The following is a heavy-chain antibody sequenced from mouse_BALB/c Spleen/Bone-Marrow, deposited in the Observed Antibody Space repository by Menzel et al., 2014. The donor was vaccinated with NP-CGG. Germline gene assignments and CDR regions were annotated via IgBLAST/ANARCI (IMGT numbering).Heavy chain of an antibody. CDR3: ARVGFSFDY. V-gene: IGHV1-80*01. CDR1: GYAFSTYW. Sequence: QVQLQQPGAELVRPGSSVKISCKAPGYAFSTYWMNWVRQRPGQGLEWIGQIYPGDGDTNYNGKFKGKATLTADRSSSTASMQLSSLTSEDSAVYFCARVGFSFDYWGQGTTLTVSS. CDR2: IYPGDGDT. D-gene: IGHD3-1*01. J-gene: IGHJ2*01.